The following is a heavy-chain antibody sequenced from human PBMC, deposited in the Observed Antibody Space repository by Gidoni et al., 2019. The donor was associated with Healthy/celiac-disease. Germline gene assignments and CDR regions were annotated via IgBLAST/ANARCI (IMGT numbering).Heavy chain of an antibody. V-gene: IGHV4-59*01. CDR2: IYYSGST. CDR1: GGSISSYY. D-gene: IGHD3-9*01. Sequence: QVQLQESGPGLVKPSETLSLTCTVSGGSISSYYWSWIRQPPGKGLEWIGYIYYSGSTNYNPSLKSRVTISVDTSKNQFSLKLSSVTAADTAVYYCAGTLLRYFDWTKRDDAFDIWGQGTMVTVSS. CDR3: AGTLLRYFDWTKRDDAFDI. J-gene: IGHJ3*02.